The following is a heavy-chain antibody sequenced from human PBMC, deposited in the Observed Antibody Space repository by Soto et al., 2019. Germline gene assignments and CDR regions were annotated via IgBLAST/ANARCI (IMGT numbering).Heavy chain of an antibody. Sequence: SVGSLRLSCAASGFTFRSYTMTWVRQAPGKGLEWVSYTGGGGVSTYYADSVKGRFTSSRDDSKNTLYLQMNSLRAEDTALYYCAKIVGGGSHHDAFDIWGQGTMVTVSS. D-gene: IGHD2-15*01. J-gene: IGHJ3*02. CDR1: GFTFRSYT. CDR2: TGGGGVST. V-gene: IGHV3-23*01. CDR3: AKIVGGGSHHDAFDI.